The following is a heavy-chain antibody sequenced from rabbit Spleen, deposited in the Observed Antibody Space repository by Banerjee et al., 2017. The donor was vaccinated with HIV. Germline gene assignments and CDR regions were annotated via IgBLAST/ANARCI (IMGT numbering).Heavy chain of an antibody. CDR3: ARANSAESLYGWGWYFSL. Sequence: QEQLEESGGGLVQPEGSLTLTCSTSGFDFSSGYDMCWVRQAPGKRPEWIACIYTGHGHTYYASWAKGRFTISKTSSTTVTLQVTSLTAADTATYFCARANSAESLYGWGWYFSLWGQGTLVTVS. V-gene: IGHV1S45*01. CDR2: IYTGHGHT. D-gene: IGHD6-1*01. J-gene: IGHJ4*01. CDR1: GFDFSSGYD.